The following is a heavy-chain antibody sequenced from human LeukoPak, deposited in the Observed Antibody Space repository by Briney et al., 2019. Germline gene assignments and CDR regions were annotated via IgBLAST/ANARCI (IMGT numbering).Heavy chain of an antibody. J-gene: IGHJ2*01. CDR1: GFTFSSYW. Sequence: GGSLRLSCAASGFTFSSYWMNWVRQSPGKGLEWVANIKQDGSEKYYVDSVKGRFTVSRDNAKNSVYLQMNSLRAEDTAVYYCARVPRSVGATDVWYFDLWGRGTLVTVSS. CDR2: IKQDGSEK. V-gene: IGHV3-7*01. CDR3: ARVPRSVGATDVWYFDL. D-gene: IGHD1-26*01.